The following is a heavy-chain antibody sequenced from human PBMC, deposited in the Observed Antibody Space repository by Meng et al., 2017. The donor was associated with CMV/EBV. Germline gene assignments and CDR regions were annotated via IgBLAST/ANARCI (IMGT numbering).Heavy chain of an antibody. Sequence: GSLRLSCTVSGGSISSSSYYWGWIRQPPGKGLEWIGSIYYSGSTYYNPSLKSRVTISVDTSKNQFSLKLSSVTAADTAVYYRARDNGARPGRPYYYYGMDVWGQGTTVTVSS. D-gene: IGHD6-6*01. J-gene: IGHJ6*02. CDR3: ARDNGARPGRPYYYYGMDV. V-gene: IGHV4-39*07. CDR2: IYYSGST. CDR1: GGSISSSSYY.